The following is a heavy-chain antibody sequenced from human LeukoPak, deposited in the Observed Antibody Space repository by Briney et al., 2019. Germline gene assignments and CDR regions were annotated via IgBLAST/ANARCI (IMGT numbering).Heavy chain of an antibody. D-gene: IGHD4-17*01. V-gene: IGHV4-34*01. CDR3: ARVCVTTVTKTNWFDP. J-gene: IGHJ5*02. CDR1: GGSFSDYY. CDR2: INHSGST. Sequence: SETLSLTCAVYGGSFSDYYWSWIRQPPGEGLEWIGEINHSGSTNYNPSLKSLKSRVTISVDTSNNQFSLNLSSVTAADTAVYYCARVCVTTVTKTNWFDPWGQGTLVTVSS.